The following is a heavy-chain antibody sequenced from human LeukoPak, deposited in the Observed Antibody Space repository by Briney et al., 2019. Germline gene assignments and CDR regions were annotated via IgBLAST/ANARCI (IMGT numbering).Heavy chain of an antibody. D-gene: IGHD3-10*01. CDR3: VSEVGVTMVRGVIINAFDI. CDR2: ISSSGSTI. Sequence: GGPLGLSCEARGFIFTNYAMTWVRQAPGKGLEWVSYISSSGSTIYYADSVKGRFTISRDNAKNSLYLQMNSLRAEDTAVYYCVSEVGVTMVRGVIINAFDIWGQGTMVTVSS. J-gene: IGHJ3*02. V-gene: IGHV3-11*01. CDR1: GFIFTNYA.